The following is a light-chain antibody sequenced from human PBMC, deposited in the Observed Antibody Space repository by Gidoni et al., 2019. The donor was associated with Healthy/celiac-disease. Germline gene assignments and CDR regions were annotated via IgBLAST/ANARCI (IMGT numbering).Light chain of an antibody. CDR3: QQYGSSPLT. J-gene: IGKJ4*01. CDR2: GAS. CDR1: QSVSSSY. V-gene: IGKV3-20*01. Sequence: EIVLTQSPGTLSWSPGERATLSCRASQSVSSSYLAWYQQQPGQAPRLLIYGASSRATGIPDRFSGSGSGTDFTLTISRLEPEDFAVYYCQQYGSSPLTFGGGTKVEIK.